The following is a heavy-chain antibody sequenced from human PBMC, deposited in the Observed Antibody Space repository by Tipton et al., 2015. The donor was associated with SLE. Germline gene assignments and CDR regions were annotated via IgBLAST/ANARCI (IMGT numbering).Heavy chain of an antibody. Sequence: PGLVKPSETLSLTCTVSGGSISSYYWSWIRQPAGKGLEWIGRIYTTGSTNYNPSLMSRVTMSVDTSKNTFSLKLRAVTAADTAVYYCARGSSWAFDYWGQGPLVTVSS. D-gene: IGHD6-13*01. CDR3: ARGSSWAFDY. V-gene: IGHV4-4*07. CDR1: GGSISSYY. J-gene: IGHJ4*02. CDR2: IYTTGST.